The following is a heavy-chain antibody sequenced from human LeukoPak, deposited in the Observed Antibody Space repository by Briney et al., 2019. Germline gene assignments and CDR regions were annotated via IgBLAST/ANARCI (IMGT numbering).Heavy chain of an antibody. CDR1: GGSISSGGYS. D-gene: IGHD3-9*01. CDR2: INHSGST. CDR3: ARRLRYFDWAYYFDY. V-gene: IGHV4-30-2*01. J-gene: IGHJ4*02. Sequence: SQTLSLTCAVSGGSISSGGYSWSWIRQPPGKGLEWIGEINHSGSTNYNPSLKSRVTISVDTSKNQFSLKLSSVTAADTAVYYCARRLRYFDWAYYFDYWGQGTLVTVSS.